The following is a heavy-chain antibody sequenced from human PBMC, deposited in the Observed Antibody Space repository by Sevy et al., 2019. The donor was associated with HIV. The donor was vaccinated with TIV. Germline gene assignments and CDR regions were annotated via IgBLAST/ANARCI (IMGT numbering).Heavy chain of an antibody. J-gene: IGHJ6*02. CDR1: GFTFSTYT. CDR3: AKGDRTFYGLDV. CDR2: VSGSAGST. V-gene: IGHV3-23*01. D-gene: IGHD2-15*01. Sequence: GGSLRLSCAASGFTFSTYTMTWVRQAPGKGLEWVSGVSGSAGSTYYADSVNGRLTISRDNSKKMVYMQMNSLREEETAVYYCAKGDRTFYGLDVWGQGTTVTVSS.